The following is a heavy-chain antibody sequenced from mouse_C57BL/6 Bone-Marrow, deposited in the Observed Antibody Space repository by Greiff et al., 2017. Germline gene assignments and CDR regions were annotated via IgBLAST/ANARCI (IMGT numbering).Heavy chain of an antibody. D-gene: IGHD2-3*01. J-gene: IGHJ1*03. V-gene: IGHV5-17*01. Sequence: EVKLMESGGGLVKPGGSLTLSCAASGFTFSDYGMHWVRQAPEKGLEWVAYISSGSSTIYYADTVKGRFTISRDNDKNTLFRQMTGLRSEDTAMYYGARDDGPFGVWGTGTTVTVSS. CDR3: ARDDGPFGV. CDR2: ISSGSSTI. CDR1: GFTFSDYG.